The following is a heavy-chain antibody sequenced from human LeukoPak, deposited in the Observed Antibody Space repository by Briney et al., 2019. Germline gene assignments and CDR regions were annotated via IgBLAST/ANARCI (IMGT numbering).Heavy chain of an antibody. Sequence: HPGRSLRLSCAASGFTFSSYGMHWVRQAPGKGLEWVAVIWYDGSNKYYADSVKGRFTISRDNSKNTLYLQMNSLRAEDTAVYYCARSCDSSGYYGDYWGQGTLVTVSS. J-gene: IGHJ4*02. CDR3: ARSCDSSGYYGDY. CDR1: GFTFSSYG. V-gene: IGHV3-33*01. CDR2: IWYDGSNK. D-gene: IGHD3-22*01.